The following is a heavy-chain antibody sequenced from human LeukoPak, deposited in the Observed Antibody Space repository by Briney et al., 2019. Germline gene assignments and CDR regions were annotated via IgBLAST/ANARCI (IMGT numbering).Heavy chain of an antibody. J-gene: IGHJ4*02. CDR1: GLTFSGSA. D-gene: IGHD2-2*01. CDR3: TTFPGRYCSSTSCEGIYFDY. CDR2: IRSKANSYAT. Sequence: QPGGSQKLSCAASGLTFSGSATHWVRQASEKGLEWVGRIRSKANSYATAYAASVKARFTISRDDSKNTAYLQMNSLKTEDTAVYYCTTFPGRYCSSTSCEGIYFDYWGQGTLVTVSS. V-gene: IGHV3-73*01.